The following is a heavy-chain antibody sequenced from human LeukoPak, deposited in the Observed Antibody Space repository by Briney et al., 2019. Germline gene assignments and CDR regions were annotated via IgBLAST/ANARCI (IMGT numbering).Heavy chain of an antibody. V-gene: IGHV3-7*01. CDR3: ARYDFWSGYYSNFDH. D-gene: IGHD3-3*01. CDR1: GFTFSSYW. J-gene: IGHJ4*02. Sequence: AGGSLRLSCAASGFTFSSYWMSWVRQAPGKGLEWVANIKQDGSEKYCVDSVKGRFTISRDNAKNSLYLRMNSLRAEDTAVYFCARYDFWSGYYSNFDHWGQGTLVTVSS. CDR2: IKQDGSEK.